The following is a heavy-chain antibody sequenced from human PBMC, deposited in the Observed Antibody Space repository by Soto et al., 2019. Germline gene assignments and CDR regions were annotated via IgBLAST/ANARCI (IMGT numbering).Heavy chain of an antibody. V-gene: IGHV3-21*01. J-gene: IGHJ6*03. D-gene: IGHD3-9*01. CDR1: GFTFSSYS. CDR2: ISSSSSYI. Sequence: EVQLVESGGGLVKPGGSLRLSCAASGFTFSSYSMNWVRQAPGKGLEWVSSISSSSSYIYYADSVKGRFTISRDNAKNSLYLQMNSLRPEDTAVYYCARDWYDILTVYSPQWYYYYMDVWGKGTTVTVS. CDR3: ARDWYDILTVYSPQWYYYYMDV.